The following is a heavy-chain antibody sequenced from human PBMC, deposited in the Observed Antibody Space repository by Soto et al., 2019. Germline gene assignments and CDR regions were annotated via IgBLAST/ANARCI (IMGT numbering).Heavy chain of an antibody. CDR3: ARDRFQIVAGTPNWFDS. Sequence: QVQLVQSGAEVKKPGSSVKVSCKASGGTFSSYAISWVRQAPGQGLEWMGGIIPMFGAADYAQKFQGRVTITADESTSTVYMELSSLRSEDTAVYYCARDRFQIVAGTPNWFDSWGQGTLVTVSS. CDR1: GGTFSSYA. V-gene: IGHV1-69*01. CDR2: IIPMFGAA. J-gene: IGHJ5*01. D-gene: IGHD2-15*01.